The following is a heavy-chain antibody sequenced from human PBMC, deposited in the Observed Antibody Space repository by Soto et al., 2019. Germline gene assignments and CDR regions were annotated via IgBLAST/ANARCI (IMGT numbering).Heavy chain of an antibody. CDR3: AREVKCSSSY. J-gene: IGHJ4*02. CDR2: ISSSSSYI. CDR1: GFTFSSYG. V-gene: IGHV3-21*01. D-gene: IGHD6-6*01. Sequence: EVQLVESGGGLVKPGGSLKLSCAASGFTFSSYGMHWVRQAPGKGLEWVSSISSSSSYIYYADSVTGRFTISRDNAKNSLYLQIICLRAEDTAVYYCAREVKCSSSYWGQGTLVTVSS.